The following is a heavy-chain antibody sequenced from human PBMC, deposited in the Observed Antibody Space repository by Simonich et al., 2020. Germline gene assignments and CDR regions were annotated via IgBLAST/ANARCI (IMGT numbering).Heavy chain of an antibody. CDR1: GYSISSGYY. Sequence: QVQLQESGPGLVKPSETLSLTCAVSGYSISSGYYWGWIRQPPGKGLEWIGSIYHSGSTYYNPPLKRRVTISVDTSKNQFSLKLSSVTAADTAVYYCARVGYSNYYYYGMDVWGQGTTVTVSS. V-gene: IGHV4-38-2*01. D-gene: IGHD6-13*01. CDR3: ARVGYSNYYYYGMDV. J-gene: IGHJ6*02. CDR2: IYHSGST.